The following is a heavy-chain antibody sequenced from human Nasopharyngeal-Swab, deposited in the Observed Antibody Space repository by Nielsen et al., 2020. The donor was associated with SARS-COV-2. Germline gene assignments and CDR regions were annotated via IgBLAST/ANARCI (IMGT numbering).Heavy chain of an antibody. J-gene: IGHJ4*02. CDR1: GGSISSPNYY. V-gene: IGHV4-61*01. CDR2: IYYTGST. D-gene: IGHD1-26*01. CDR3: ARAKFSGTYGEYDY. Sequence: SETLSLTCSVSGGSISSPNYYWSWIRQSPGKGLEWIGHIYYTGSTKYNPSLESRVDISIDTSKKQFSLKLRSATAADTAVYYCARAKFSGTYGEYDYWGQGSLVTVSS.